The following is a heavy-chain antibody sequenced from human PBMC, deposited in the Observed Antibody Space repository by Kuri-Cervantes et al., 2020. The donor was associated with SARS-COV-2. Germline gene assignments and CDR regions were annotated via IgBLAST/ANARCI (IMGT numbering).Heavy chain of an antibody. CDR1: GGSIRSYY. CDR2: IYTSGST. V-gene: IGHV4-4*07. CDR3: ARQAILVATAYFDY. Sequence: SETLSLTCTVSGGSIRSYYWSWIRQPPGKGLEWIGRIYTSGSTNYNPSLKSRVTMSVDTSKNQFSLKLSSVTAADTAVYYCARQAILVATAYFDYWGQGTLVTVSS. D-gene: IGHD5-12*01. J-gene: IGHJ4*02.